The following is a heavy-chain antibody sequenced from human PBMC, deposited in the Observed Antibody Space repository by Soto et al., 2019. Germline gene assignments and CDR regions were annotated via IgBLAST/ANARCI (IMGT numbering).Heavy chain of an antibody. CDR1: VXTFSSYG. CDR3: ARAFGYSYGYWNY. D-gene: IGHD5-18*01. V-gene: IGHV3-21*01. Sequence: GSLRLSCAASVXTFSSYGMNWVRQAPGKGLEWVSSISSSSSYIYYADSVKGRFTISRDNAKNSLYLQMNSLRAEDTAVYYCARAFGYSYGYWNYWGQGTLGTVS. CDR2: ISSSSSYI. J-gene: IGHJ4*02.